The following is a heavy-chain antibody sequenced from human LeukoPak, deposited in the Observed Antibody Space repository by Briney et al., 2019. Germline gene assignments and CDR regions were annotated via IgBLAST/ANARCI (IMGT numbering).Heavy chain of an antibody. CDR2: IYTSGST. CDR1: GGSISSGSYY. J-gene: IGHJ4*02. CDR3: ARHVLSGSYLFDY. V-gene: IGHV4-61*02. D-gene: IGHD1-26*01. Sequence: SGTLSLTCTVSGGSISSGSYYWSWIRQPAGKGLEWIGRIYTSGSTNYNPSLKSRVTISVDTSKNQFSLKLSSVTAADTAVYYCARHVLSGSYLFDYWGQGTLVTVSS.